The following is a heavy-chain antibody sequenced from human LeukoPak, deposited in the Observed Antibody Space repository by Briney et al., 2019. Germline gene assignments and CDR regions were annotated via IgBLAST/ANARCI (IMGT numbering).Heavy chain of an antibody. D-gene: IGHD2-2*01. CDR3: ARGYCSSTSCYPYYYYGMDV. V-gene: IGHV1-69*13. CDR2: IIPIFGTA. Sequence: GASVKVSCKASGGTFSSYAISWVRQAPGQGLEWMGGIIPIFGTANYAQKFQGRVTITADESTSTAYMELSGLRSEDTAVYYCARGYCSSTSCYPYYYYGMDVWGQGTTVTVSS. J-gene: IGHJ6*02. CDR1: GGTFSSYA.